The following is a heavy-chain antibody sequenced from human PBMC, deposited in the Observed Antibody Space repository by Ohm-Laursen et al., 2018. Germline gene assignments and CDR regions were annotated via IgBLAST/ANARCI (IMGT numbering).Heavy chain of an antibody. D-gene: IGHD5-24*01. CDR3: ARGDREFDY. CDR2: IFYSGST. Sequence: SETLSLTCTVFGGSISSYYWSWIRQPPGKGLEWIGYIFYSGSTNYNPSLKSRVSISVDTSKNQFSLKLSSVTAADTAVYYCARGDREFDYWGQGTLVTVSS. CDR1: GGSISSYY. J-gene: IGHJ4*02. V-gene: IGHV4-59*12.